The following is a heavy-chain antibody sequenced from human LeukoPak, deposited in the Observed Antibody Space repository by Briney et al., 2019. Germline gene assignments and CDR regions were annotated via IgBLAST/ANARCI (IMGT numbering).Heavy chain of an antibody. Sequence: GRSLRLSCAASGFTFSSYGMHWVRQAPGKGLEWVAVIWYDGSNKYYADSVKGRFTISRDNSKNTLYLQMNSLRAEDTAVYYCARTLGYCSSTSCYGYDYWGQGTLVTVSS. CDR2: IWYDGSNK. CDR1: GFTFSSYG. D-gene: IGHD2-2*01. J-gene: IGHJ4*02. V-gene: IGHV3-33*01. CDR3: ARTLGYCSSTSCYGYDY.